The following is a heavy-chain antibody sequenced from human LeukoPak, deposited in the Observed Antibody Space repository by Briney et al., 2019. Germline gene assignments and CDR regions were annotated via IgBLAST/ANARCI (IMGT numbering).Heavy chain of an antibody. J-gene: IGHJ4*02. D-gene: IGHD3-16*01. CDR2: ISRSGRDI. CDR1: GFTFGTYA. CDR3: ARVNVCPRCHFDY. Sequence: PGGSLRLSCAASGFTFGTYAMNWVRQAPGKGLEWVSSISRSGRDIYYADSVRGRFTISRDNARDSLYLQMNSLRAEDTAVYYCARVNVCPRCHFDYWGQGTLVTVSS. V-gene: IGHV3-21*01.